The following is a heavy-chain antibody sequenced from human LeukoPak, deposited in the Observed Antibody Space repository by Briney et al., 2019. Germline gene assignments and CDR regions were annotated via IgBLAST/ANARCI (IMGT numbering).Heavy chain of an antibody. CDR2: IYYSGST. V-gene: IGHV4-59*01. J-gene: IGHJ4*02. Sequence: SETLSLTCTVSGGSFSSSYWSWIRQPPGKGLEWIGYIYYSGSTNYSPSLRSRVTISVDTSKNQFSLKLSSVTAADTAVYYCARGMAAAGYSPDYFDYWGQGTLVTVSS. CDR1: GGSFSSSY. D-gene: IGHD6-13*01. CDR3: ARGMAAAGYSPDYFDY.